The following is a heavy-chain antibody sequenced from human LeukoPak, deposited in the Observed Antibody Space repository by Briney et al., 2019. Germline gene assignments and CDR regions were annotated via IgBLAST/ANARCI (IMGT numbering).Heavy chain of an antibody. CDR1: GFTFSSYS. Sequence: PGGSLRLSCAASGFTFSSYSMNWVRQAPGKGLEWVSAISGSGGSTYYADSVKGRFTISRDNSKNTLYLQMNSLRAEDTAVYYCAKSTYDFWSGYYLYYFDYWGQGTLVTVSS. J-gene: IGHJ4*02. D-gene: IGHD3-3*01. CDR3: AKSTYDFWSGYYLYYFDY. V-gene: IGHV3-23*01. CDR2: ISGSGGST.